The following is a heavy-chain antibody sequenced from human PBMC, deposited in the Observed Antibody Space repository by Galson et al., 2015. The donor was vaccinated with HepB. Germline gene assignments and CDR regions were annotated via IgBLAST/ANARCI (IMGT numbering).Heavy chain of an antibody. CDR3: ARVSLRAFDI. J-gene: IGHJ3*02. D-gene: IGHD3-10*01. CDR1: GFTFSRYA. Sequence: SLRLSCAASGFTFSRYAMNWVRQAPGKGLEWVSYISKGGDIIFYADSVKGRFTISRDTAQYSVSLLMNNLRADDTAVYYCARVSLRAFDIWGQGTLVTVSS. V-gene: IGHV3-48*01. CDR2: ISKGGDII.